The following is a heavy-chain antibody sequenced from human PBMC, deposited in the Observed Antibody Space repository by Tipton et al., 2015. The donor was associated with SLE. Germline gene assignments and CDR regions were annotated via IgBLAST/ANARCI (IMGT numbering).Heavy chain of an antibody. CDR1: GGSINNYY. J-gene: IGHJ5*02. CDR2: IYNSGRT. V-gene: IGHV4-59*08. Sequence: TLSLTCTVSGGSINNYYWTWIRQTPGKGLEWIGYIYNSGRTTYNPSLKSRLTISVDTSKNQFSLKLSSVTAADTAVYYCASSRGWVVASLHPWGQGTLVTVSS. D-gene: IGHD2-15*01. CDR3: ASSRGWVVASLHP.